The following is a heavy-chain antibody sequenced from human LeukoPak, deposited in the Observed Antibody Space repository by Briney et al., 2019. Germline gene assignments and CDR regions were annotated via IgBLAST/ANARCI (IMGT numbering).Heavy chain of an antibody. CDR3: AKIEVGRFDP. J-gene: IGHJ5*02. CDR2: IYDRGSA. V-gene: IGHV4-59*11. CDR1: GASISSHY. Sequence: SETLSLTCTVTGASISSHYWCWIRQTPGTGLEWIGDIYDRGSATYNPSLKSRVSISVDTSRNQFSLNLRSVTAADTAVYYCAKIEVGRFDPWGQGTLVTVSS. D-gene: IGHD1-26*01.